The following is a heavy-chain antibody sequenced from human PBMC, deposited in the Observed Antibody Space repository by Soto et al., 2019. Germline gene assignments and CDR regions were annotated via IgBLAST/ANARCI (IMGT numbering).Heavy chain of an antibody. CDR2: SFYSGAT. CDR3: ARVQPYDYGANAGWLDP. J-gene: IGHJ5*02. Sequence: QVQLQESGPGLVNPSQTLSLTCTVSGGSISSGGYYWSWIRQHPGKGLEWIGYSFYSGATYYNPSLKSRNIISVDTSKNQFSLKLSSLTAADTAVYYCARVQPYDYGANAGWLDPWGQGTLVTVSS. D-gene: IGHD4-17*01. CDR1: GGSISSGGYY. V-gene: IGHV4-31*03.